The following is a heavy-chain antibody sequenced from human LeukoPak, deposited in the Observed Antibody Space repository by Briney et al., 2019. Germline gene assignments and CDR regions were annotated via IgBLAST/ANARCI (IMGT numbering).Heavy chain of an antibody. D-gene: IGHD3-22*01. Sequence: TGGSLRLSCAASGFTFVNYAMSWVRQAPGKGPEWVSAISGSGGSTYYADSVKGRFTISRDNSKNTLYLQMNSLRAEDTAVYYCAKDGGSGYRTSFFDYWGQGTLVTVSS. J-gene: IGHJ4*02. CDR2: ISGSGGST. V-gene: IGHV3-23*01. CDR3: AKDGGSGYRTSFFDY. CDR1: GFTFVNYA.